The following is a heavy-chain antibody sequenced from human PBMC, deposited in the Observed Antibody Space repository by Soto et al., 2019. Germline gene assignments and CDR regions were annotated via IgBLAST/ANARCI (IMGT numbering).Heavy chain of an antibody. V-gene: IGHV1-46*03. CDR2: IKPSDGDT. Sequence: QVNLVQSGAEVKKPGASVKLSCQASGYSFSNYYMHWVRQAPGQGLEWMGIIKPSDGDTIYAQSFQGGVTVTGDTSTSTVYMELKGLTYEDTAVYYCAKDRGVTDWENEALEIWGQGTKVTVSS. CDR1: GYSFSNYY. D-gene: IGHD1-26*01. CDR3: AKDRGVTDWENEALEI. J-gene: IGHJ3*02.